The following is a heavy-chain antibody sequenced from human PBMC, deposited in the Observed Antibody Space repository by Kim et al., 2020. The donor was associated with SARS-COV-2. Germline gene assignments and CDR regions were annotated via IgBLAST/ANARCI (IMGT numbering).Heavy chain of an antibody. CDR1: GFTFSSYA. CDR2: ISGSGGST. CDR3: AKDAPASIRWPLSYYYYYGMDV. V-gene: IGHV3-23*01. J-gene: IGHJ6*02. D-gene: IGHD4-17*01. Sequence: GGSLRLSCAASGFTFSSYAMSWVRQAPGKGLEWVSAISGSGGSTYYADSVKGRFTISRDNSKNTLYLQMNSLRAEDTAVYYCAKDAPASIRWPLSYYYYYGMDVWGQGTTVTVSS.